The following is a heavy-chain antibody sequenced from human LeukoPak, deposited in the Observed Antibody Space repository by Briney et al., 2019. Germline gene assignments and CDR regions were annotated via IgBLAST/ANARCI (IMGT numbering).Heavy chain of an antibody. V-gene: IGHV1-8*03. CDR1: GYTFTSYD. D-gene: IGHD2-2*01. Sequence: ASVNVSCKASGYTFTSYDINWVRQATGQGLEWMGWMNPNSGNTGYAQKFQGRVTITRNTSISTAYMELSSLRSEDTAVYYCARGLRYCSSTSCSYYFDYWGQGTLVTVSS. J-gene: IGHJ4*02. CDR2: MNPNSGNT. CDR3: ARGLRYCSSTSCSYYFDY.